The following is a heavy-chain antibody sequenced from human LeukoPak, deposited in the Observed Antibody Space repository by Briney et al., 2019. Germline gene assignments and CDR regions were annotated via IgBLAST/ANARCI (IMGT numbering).Heavy chain of an antibody. Sequence: GGSLRLSCAASGFTFSNAWMNWVRQAPGKGLEWVGRIKSKTDGGTTDYAAPVKGRFTISRDDSKNTLYLQMNSLKTEDTAVYYCAKVLRLYYDPLDYWGQGTLVTVSS. D-gene: IGHD2-8*01. CDR2: IKSKTDGGTT. CDR3: AKVLRLYYDPLDY. V-gene: IGHV3-15*07. J-gene: IGHJ4*02. CDR1: GFTFSNAW.